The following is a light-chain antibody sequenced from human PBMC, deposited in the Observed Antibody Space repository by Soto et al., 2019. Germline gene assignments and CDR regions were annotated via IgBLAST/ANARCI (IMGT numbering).Light chain of an antibody. V-gene: IGKV3-20*01. J-gene: IGKJ2*01. CDR1: QSVSSSY. CDR2: GAS. CDR3: QQYGSSPMYT. Sequence: EIVLTQSPGTLSLSPGERATLSCRASQSVSSSYLAWYQQRPGQAPRLLIYGASSRATGIPDRFSGSGSGTDFTLTISRLAPEDFSVYSCQQYGSSPMYTFGQGIKLEIK.